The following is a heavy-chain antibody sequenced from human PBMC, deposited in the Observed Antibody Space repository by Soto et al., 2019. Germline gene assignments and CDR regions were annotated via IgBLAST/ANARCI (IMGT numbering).Heavy chain of an antibody. D-gene: IGHD3-16*01. J-gene: IGHJ6*03. CDR3: ARETLMGENYMDV. CDR2: INPNSGGT. Sequence: WASVKVSCKASGYTFTGYYMHWVRQAPGQGLEWKGWINPNSGGTNYAQKLQGWVTMTRDTSISTAYMELSRLRSDDTAVYYCARETLMGENYMDVWGKGTTVTVSS. V-gene: IGHV1-2*04. CDR1: GYTFTGYY.